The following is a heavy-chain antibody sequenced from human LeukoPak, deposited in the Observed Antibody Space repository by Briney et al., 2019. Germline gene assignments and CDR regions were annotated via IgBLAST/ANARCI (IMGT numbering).Heavy chain of an antibody. CDR3: ARHRRVGYYDSSGYRPFDY. CDR2: INHSGST. D-gene: IGHD3-22*01. V-gene: IGHV4-34*01. J-gene: IGHJ4*02. CDR1: GGSFSGYY. Sequence: SETLSLTCAVYGGSFSGYYWSWIRQPPGKGLEWIGEINHSGSTNYNPSLKSRVTISVDTSKNQFSLKLSSVTAADTAVYYCARHRRVGYYDSSGYRPFDYWGQGTLVTVSS.